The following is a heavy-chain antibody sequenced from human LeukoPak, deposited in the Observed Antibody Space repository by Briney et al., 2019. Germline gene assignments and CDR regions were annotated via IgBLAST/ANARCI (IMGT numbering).Heavy chain of an antibody. CDR3: AKGGSLVRGILTYFDS. Sequence: PGGSLRLSCAASGFTFDDYDMHWVRQAPGKGLEWVSGITWNSDDIGYADSVRGRFTISRDNAKNSLYLQMNSLRVEDTALYYCAKGGSLVRGILTYFDSWGQGTLVTVSS. CDR2: ITWNSDDI. J-gene: IGHJ4*02. V-gene: IGHV3-9*01. D-gene: IGHD3-10*01. CDR1: GFTFDDYD.